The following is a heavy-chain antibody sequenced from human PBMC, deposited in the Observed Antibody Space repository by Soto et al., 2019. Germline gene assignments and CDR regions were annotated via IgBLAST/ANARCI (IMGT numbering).Heavy chain of an antibody. D-gene: IGHD3-3*01. CDR3: ARSRFLEWLLYPPQFDY. CDR2: MNPNSGNT. V-gene: IGHV1-8*01. CDR1: GYTFTSYD. Sequence: GASVKVSCKASGYTFTSYDINWVRQATGQGLERMGWMNPNSGNTGYAQKFQGRVTMTRNTSISTAYMELSSLRSEDTAVYYCARSRFLEWLLYPPQFDYWGQGTLVTVSS. J-gene: IGHJ4*02.